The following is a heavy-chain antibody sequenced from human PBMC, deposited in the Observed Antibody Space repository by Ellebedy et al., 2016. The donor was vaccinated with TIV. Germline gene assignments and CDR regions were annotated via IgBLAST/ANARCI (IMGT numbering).Heavy chain of an antibody. D-gene: IGHD3-16*01. Sequence: GESLKISCAASGFSVSNNYMTWVRQAPGKGLEWVAVIHWDGRTYYSDFVKGRLTISRDNSKNTLDLQMNNVRSEDTDVFSCARGYNDHSTGPPRDDAFDIWGQGTMVTVSP. J-gene: IGHJ3*02. V-gene: IGHV3-53*01. CDR3: ARGYNDHSTGPPRDDAFDI. CDR2: IHWDGRT. CDR1: GFSVSNNY.